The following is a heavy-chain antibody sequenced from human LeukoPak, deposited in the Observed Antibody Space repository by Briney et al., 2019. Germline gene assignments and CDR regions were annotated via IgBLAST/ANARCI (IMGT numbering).Heavy chain of an antibody. CDR2: ISAYNDNT. CDR3: ARVAVTTGPGGWFDP. V-gene: IGHV1-18*01. Sequence: ASVKVSCKASGYTFTSYGISWVRQAPGQGLEWMGWISAYNDNTNYAQKLQGRVTMTTDTSTSTAYMELRSLRSDDTAVYYCARVAVTTGPGGWFDPWGQGTLVTVSS. J-gene: IGHJ5*02. D-gene: IGHD4-17*01. CDR1: GYTFTSYG.